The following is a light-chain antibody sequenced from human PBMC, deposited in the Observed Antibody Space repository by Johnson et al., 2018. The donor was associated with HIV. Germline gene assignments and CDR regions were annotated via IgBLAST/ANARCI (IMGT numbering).Light chain of an antibody. CDR2: DNN. V-gene: IGLV1-51*01. CDR3: GTGDSSLSASV. J-gene: IGLJ1*01. Sequence: QSVLTQPPSVSAAPGQKVTISCSGSSSNIGNNYVSWYQQLPRSAPKLLIYDNNKRPSGIPDRFSGSKSDTSATLGITGLQTGDEADYYCGTGDSSLSASVFGTGTKVTVL. CDR1: SSNIGNNY.